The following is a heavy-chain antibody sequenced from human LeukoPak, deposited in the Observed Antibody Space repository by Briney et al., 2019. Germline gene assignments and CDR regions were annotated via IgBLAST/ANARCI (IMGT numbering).Heavy chain of an antibody. V-gene: IGHV1-8*01. Sequence: ASVKASCKASGYTFTSYDFNWVRQATGQRPEWMGWMSPNSGDTGYAQKFQDRVTMTRNTSISTAYMELSSLRSDDTAVYYCARGPPNWGYDYWGPGTLVTVSS. CDR1: GYTFTSYD. J-gene: IGHJ4*02. CDR3: ARGPPNWGYDY. CDR2: MSPNSGDT. D-gene: IGHD7-27*01.